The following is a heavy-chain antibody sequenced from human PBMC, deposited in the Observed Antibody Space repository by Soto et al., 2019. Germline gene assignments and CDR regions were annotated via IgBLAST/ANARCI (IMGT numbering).Heavy chain of an antibody. J-gene: IGHJ3*02. CDR2: MSHSGGT. CDR3: ARAARGTATTVVAAFDI. V-gene: IGHV4-34*01. D-gene: IGHD1-1*01. Sequence: QVQLQQWGAGLLKPSETLSLTCAVYGGFVSSGSYYWSWIRQPPGKGLEWIGEMSHSGGTPFNPSLKRRVTISVDRSKNEFTLKMSSVTAADTARYYCARAARGTATTVVAAFDIWGPGTMVNVSS. CDR1: GGFVSSGSYY.